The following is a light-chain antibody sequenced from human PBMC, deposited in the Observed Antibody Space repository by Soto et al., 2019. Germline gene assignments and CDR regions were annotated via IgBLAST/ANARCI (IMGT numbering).Light chain of an antibody. CDR1: QSVSSSF. V-gene: IGKV3-20*01. Sequence: EIVLTQSPATLSLSPGERATLSCRASQSVSSSFFAWYQQKPGQAPRLLIYGASSRATGIPDRFSGSGSGTDFTLTISRLEPEDFAVYYCQQYDSSVTFGQGTKVEFK. J-gene: IGKJ1*01. CDR3: QQYDSSVT. CDR2: GAS.